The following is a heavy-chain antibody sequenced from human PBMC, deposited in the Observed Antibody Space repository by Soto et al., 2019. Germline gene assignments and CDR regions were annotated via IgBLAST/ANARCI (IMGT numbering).Heavy chain of an antibody. CDR2: ISGSGGST. CDR3: ARGDRGGSGSPASYYYSGLDV. J-gene: IGHJ6*02. Sequence: GGSLRLSCAASGFTFSSYAMSWVRQAPGKGLEWVSAISGSGGSTYYADSVKGRFTISRDNSKNTLYLQMNSLRAEDTALYYCARGDRGGSGSPASYYYSGLDVWGQGTTVTVSS. CDR1: GFTFSSYA. D-gene: IGHD3-10*01. V-gene: IGHV3-23*01.